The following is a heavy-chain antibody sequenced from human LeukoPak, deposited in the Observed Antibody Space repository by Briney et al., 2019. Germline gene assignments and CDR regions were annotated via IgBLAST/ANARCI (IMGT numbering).Heavy chain of an antibody. CDR2: INHSGST. CDR1: GGSFSGYY. V-gene: IGHV4-34*01. CDR3: ARAPIVVVPAAGTGWFDP. J-gene: IGHJ5*02. Sequence: SETLSLTCAVSGGSFSGYYWSWIRQPPGKGLEWIGEINHSGSTNYNPSLKSRATISVDTSKNQFSLKLSSVTAADTAVYYCARAPIVVVPAAGTGWFDPWGQGTLVTVSS. D-gene: IGHD2-2*01.